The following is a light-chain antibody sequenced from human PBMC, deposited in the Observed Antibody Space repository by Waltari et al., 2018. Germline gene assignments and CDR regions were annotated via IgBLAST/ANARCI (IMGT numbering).Light chain of an antibody. Sequence: QIVLTQPPSASASLGASVKPTCIPSSGHSGNAIAWHQQQPTKGPRYLMHVNSDGSHTKGDGIPDRFPVSSSGTEHYLIISSLRSDDEGDYYCQSWGTGVMVFGGGTRLTVL. J-gene: IGLJ3*02. CDR1: SGHSGNA. CDR2: VNSDGSH. CDR3: QSWGTGVMV. V-gene: IGLV4-69*02.